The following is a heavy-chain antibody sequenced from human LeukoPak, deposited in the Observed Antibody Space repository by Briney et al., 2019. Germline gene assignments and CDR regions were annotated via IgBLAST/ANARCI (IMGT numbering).Heavy chain of an antibody. V-gene: IGHV3-30-3*01. D-gene: IGHD3-22*01. CDR2: ISYDGSNK. CDR1: GFTFSSYA. CDR3: ARDSAGGPYYYDSSGYSGGAFDI. Sequence: PGGSLRLSCAASGFTFSSYAMHWVRQAPGKGLEWVAVISYDGSNKYYADSVKGRFTISRDNSKNTLYLQMNSLRAEDTAVYYCARDSAGGPYYYDSSGYSGGAFDIWGQGTMVTVSS. J-gene: IGHJ3*02.